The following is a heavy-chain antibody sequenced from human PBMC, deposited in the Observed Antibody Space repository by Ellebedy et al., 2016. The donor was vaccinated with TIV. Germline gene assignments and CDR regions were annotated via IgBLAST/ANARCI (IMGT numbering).Heavy chain of an antibody. CDR1: GFTVSSNY. Sequence: GESLKISCAASGFTVSSNYMSWVRQAPGKGLECVSVIYSGGTTYYADSVKGRFTISRDNSKNTLYLQMNSLRAEDTAMYYCAREVVIYDILTGYYSRYFQHWGQGTLVTVSS. D-gene: IGHD3-9*01. J-gene: IGHJ1*01. CDR3: AREVVIYDILTGYYSRYFQH. V-gene: IGHV3-66*01. CDR2: IYSGGTT.